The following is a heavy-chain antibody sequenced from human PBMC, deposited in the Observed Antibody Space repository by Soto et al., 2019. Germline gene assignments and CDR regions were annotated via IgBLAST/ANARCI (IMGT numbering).Heavy chain of an antibody. CDR1: GYSFTSYW. D-gene: IGHD6-13*01. J-gene: IGHJ6*02. CDR2: IYPSDSDT. CDR3: SRTAATGKYYYDVDD. Sequence: PGESLKISCKGSGYSFTSYWIGWVRQMPGKGLEWMGIIYPSDSDTRYSPSFQGQVTISADKSISTAYLQWSSLKASDTAMYYCSRTAATGKYYYDVDDWSQGTTVTVS. V-gene: IGHV5-51*01.